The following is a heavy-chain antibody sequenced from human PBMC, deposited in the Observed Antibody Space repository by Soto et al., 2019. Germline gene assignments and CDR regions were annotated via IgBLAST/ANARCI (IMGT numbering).Heavy chain of an antibody. CDR2: TSVSGADT. Sequence: EVLLLESGGRLVRPGGSLRLACSASGFTFSDYAMTWVRQAPGKGLEWVSSTSVSGADTYYASSVKGRFRISRDNSKKTVYLEKNRLRAGDTAGFYCAEAEVANFVFFGTGLWGPRTTVTLS. CDR1: GFTFSDYA. D-gene: IGHD2-21*01. J-gene: IGHJ6*02. V-gene: IGHV3-23*01. CDR3: AEAEVANFVFFGTGL.